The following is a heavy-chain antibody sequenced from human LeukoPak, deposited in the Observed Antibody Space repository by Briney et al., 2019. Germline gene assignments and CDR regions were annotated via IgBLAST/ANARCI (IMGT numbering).Heavy chain of an antibody. CDR1: GFTFSSYG. V-gene: IGHV3-33*01. CDR2: IWYDGSNK. CDR3: ARAGSYYYYGMDV. Sequence: PGGSLRLSCAASGFTFSSYGMHWVRQAPGKGLEWVAVIWYDGSNKYYADSVKGRFTISRDNSKNTLYLQMNSLRAEDTAVYYCARAGSYYYYGMDVWGQGTTVTVSS. D-gene: IGHD3-10*01. J-gene: IGHJ6*02.